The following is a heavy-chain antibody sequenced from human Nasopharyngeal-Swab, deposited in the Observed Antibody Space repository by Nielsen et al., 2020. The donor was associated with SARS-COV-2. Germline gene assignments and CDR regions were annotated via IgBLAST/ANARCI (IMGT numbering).Heavy chain of an antibody. V-gene: IGHV4-31*02. D-gene: IGHD3-3*01. Sequence: RQAPGKGLEWIGYIYYSGSTYYNPSLKSRLTISVDTSKNQFSLKLSSVTAADTAVYYCARALTVFGVVITAFDYWGQGALVTVSS. J-gene: IGHJ4*02. CDR2: IYYSGST. CDR3: ARALTVFGVVITAFDY.